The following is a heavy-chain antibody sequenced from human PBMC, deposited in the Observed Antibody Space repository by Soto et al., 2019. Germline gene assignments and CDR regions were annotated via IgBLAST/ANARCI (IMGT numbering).Heavy chain of an antibody. V-gene: IGHV3-7*01. CDR2: IKQDGSEK. Sequence: EVQLVESGGGLVQPGGSLRLSCAASGFTFSSYWMSWVRQAPGKGLEWVANIKQDGSEKYYVDSVKGRFTISRDNAKNSLYLQMNSLRAEDTAVYYCARDEYSSGPDYYMDVWGKGTTVTVSS. J-gene: IGHJ6*03. CDR1: GFTFSSYW. D-gene: IGHD6-19*01. CDR3: ARDEYSSGPDYYMDV.